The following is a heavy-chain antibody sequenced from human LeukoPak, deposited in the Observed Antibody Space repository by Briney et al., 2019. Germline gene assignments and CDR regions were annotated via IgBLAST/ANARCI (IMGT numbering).Heavy chain of an antibody. Sequence: GESLRLSCAASGFTFSSYSMNWVRQAPGKGLEWVSSISSSSSYIYYADSVKGRFTISRDNAKNSLYLQMNSLRAEDTAVYYCARDWNYDFWSGYYPNWDGMDVWGQGTTVTVSS. V-gene: IGHV3-21*01. J-gene: IGHJ6*02. D-gene: IGHD3-3*01. CDR3: ARDWNYDFWSGYYPNWDGMDV. CDR1: GFTFSSYS. CDR2: ISSSSSYI.